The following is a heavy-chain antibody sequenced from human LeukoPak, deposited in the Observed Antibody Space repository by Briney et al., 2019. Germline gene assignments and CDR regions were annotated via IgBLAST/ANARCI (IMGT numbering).Heavy chain of an antibody. J-gene: IGHJ4*02. V-gene: IGHV3-7*01. CDR3: ARAAWYQLPQEPDY. CDR2: RNQDGSEK. Sequence: RGSLRLSCVASVFTLSTSYMSWVRPAPGRGLEWVANRNQDGSEKYYVDSVKGRFTISRDNAKNSLYLQMNSLRAEDTAVYYCARAAWYQLPQEPDYWGQGTLVTVSS. D-gene: IGHD2-2*01. CDR1: VFTLSTSY.